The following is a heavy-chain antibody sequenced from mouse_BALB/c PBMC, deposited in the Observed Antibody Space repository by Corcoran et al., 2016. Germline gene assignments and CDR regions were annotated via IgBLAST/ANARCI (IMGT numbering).Heavy chain of an antibody. CDR1: GYTFSSYW. CDR2: ILPGSGST. CDR3: ARVLRLLYFDY. J-gene: IGHJ2*01. V-gene: IGHV1-9*01. Sequence: QVQLQQSGAELMKPGASVKISCKATGYTFSSYWIEWVKQRPGHGLEWIGEILPGSGSTNYNEKFKGKATFTADTSSNTAYMQLSSLTSEDSAVYYCARVLRLLYFDYWGQGTTLTVSS. D-gene: IGHD1-2*01.